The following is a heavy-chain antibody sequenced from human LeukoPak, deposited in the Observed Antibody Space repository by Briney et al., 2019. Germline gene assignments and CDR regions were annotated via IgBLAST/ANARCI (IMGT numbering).Heavy chain of an antibody. Sequence: ASVKVSCKASGGTFSSYAISWVRQAPGQGLEWMGGIIPIFGTANYAQKFQGRVTITTDESTSTAYMELSSLRSEDTAVYYCARVVGDYGGYFDYWGQGTLVTVSS. CDR2: IIPIFGTA. CDR3: ARVVGDYGGYFDY. J-gene: IGHJ4*02. D-gene: IGHD4-23*01. CDR1: GGTFSSYA. V-gene: IGHV1-69*05.